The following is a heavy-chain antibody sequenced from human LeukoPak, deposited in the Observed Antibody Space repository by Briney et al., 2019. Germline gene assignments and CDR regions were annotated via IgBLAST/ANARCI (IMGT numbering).Heavy chain of an antibody. Sequence: GGSLRLSCAASGFTFSSCSMNWVRQAPGKGLEWVSSISSSSSYIYYADSVKGRFTISRDNAKNSLYLQMNSLRAEDTAVYYCARVKITMVRGVTSPYYYYGMDVWGQGTTVTVSS. J-gene: IGHJ6*02. CDR3: ARVKITMVRGVTSPYYYYGMDV. CDR2: ISSSSSYI. V-gene: IGHV3-21*01. D-gene: IGHD3-10*01. CDR1: GFTFSSCS.